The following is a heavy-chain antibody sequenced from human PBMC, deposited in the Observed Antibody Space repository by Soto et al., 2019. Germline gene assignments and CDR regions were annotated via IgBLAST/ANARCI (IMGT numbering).Heavy chain of an antibody. J-gene: IGHJ4*02. CDR2: LNPNSGGT. D-gene: IGHD6-6*01. Sequence: AASVKVSCKGSGYTFTDYYIHWVRQAPGQGLEWMGWLNPNSGGTHYAQNFQGRVTMTRDTSINTAYVELNSLRSDDTAVYYCSIWVLFSSSSGFDHWGQGTLVTVSS. CDR1: GYTFTDYY. V-gene: IGHV1-2*02. CDR3: SIWVLFSSSSGFDH.